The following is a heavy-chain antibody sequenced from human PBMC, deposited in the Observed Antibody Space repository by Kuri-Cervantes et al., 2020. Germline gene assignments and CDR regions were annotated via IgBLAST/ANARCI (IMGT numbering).Heavy chain of an antibody. D-gene: IGHD4-23*01. CDR1: GDSVSSNSAA. V-gene: IGHV6-1*01. CDR2: TYYRSKWYS. CDR3: ARDRRWNYYYGMDV. Sequence: LRLSCAISGDSVSSNSAAWNWIRQSPSRGLEWLGRTYYRSKWYSDYAVSVKSRITINPDTSKNQFSLQLNSVTPEDTAVYYCARDRRWNYYYGMDVWGQGTTVTVSS. J-gene: IGHJ6*02.